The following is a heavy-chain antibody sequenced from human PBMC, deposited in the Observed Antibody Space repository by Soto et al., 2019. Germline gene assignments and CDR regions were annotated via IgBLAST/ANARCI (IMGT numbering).Heavy chain of an antibody. CDR3: ALYDSSDNMTFDI. CDR2: IDYTGNT. D-gene: IGHD3-22*01. V-gene: IGHV4-39*01. J-gene: IGHJ3*02. CDR1: GDSISRASYY. Sequence: PSETLSLTCTVSGDSISRASYYWGWIRQPPGKGLEWIGRIDYTGNTYYNPSLKGRITISVDTSKRQFSLNLSSVTAADTAVYYCALYDSSDNMTFDIWGRGTMVTVSS.